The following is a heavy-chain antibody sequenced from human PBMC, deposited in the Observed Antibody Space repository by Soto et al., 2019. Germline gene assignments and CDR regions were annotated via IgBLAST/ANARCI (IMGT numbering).Heavy chain of an antibody. D-gene: IGHD6-13*01. J-gene: IGHJ6*02. V-gene: IGHV3-33*08. Sequence: QVQLVESGGGVVQPGASLRLACTASGFVFSRFGMHWVRKATGKGLEWVAVIWYDGNNKYYGDSVKGRFTISRDNSKNTVYLQISRLGVDDTAVYYCVRDDFTVAAGPYYHHALDVWGQRIIVTVS. CDR3: VRDDFTVAAGPYYHHALDV. CDR2: IWYDGNNK. CDR1: GFVFSRFG.